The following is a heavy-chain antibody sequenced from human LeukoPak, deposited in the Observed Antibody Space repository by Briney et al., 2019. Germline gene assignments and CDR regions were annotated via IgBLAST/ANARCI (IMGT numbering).Heavy chain of an antibody. CDR1: GFTFSNYG. CDR3: ARDSIAAYYFDN. J-gene: IGHJ4*02. D-gene: IGHD6-6*01. CDR2: IWLDGSNE. V-gene: IGHV3-33*01. Sequence: GGSLRLSCAASGFTFSNYGMHWVRQAPGKGLEWVAVIWLDGSNEYYADSVKGRFTISRDNSKNTLYLQMTSLRAEDTAVYYCARDSIAAYYFDNWGQGTLVTVSS.